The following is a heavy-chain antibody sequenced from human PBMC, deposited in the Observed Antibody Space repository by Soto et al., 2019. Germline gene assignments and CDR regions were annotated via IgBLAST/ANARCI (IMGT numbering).Heavy chain of an antibody. CDR2: ISAYNGNT. V-gene: IGHV1-18*01. CDR1: GYTFTSYG. Sequence: QVQLVQSGAEVKKPGASVKVSCKASGYTFTSYGISWVRQAPGQGLEWMGWISAYNGNTNYAQKLQGRVTMTTDTSTSTAYMELRSLRSDDTAVYYCERDRRRYSSSWYHFDYWGQGSLVTVSS. D-gene: IGHD6-13*01. CDR3: ERDRRRYSSSWYHFDY. J-gene: IGHJ4*02.